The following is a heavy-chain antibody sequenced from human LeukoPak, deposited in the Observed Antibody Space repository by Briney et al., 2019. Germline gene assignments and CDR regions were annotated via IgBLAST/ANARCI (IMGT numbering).Heavy chain of an antibody. V-gene: IGHV1-18*01. Sequence: ASVKVSCKASGYTFATYGFCWVRQAPGHGLEWMGWISANTGKTNYAQKFQGRVTMTTDTSTTTAYMELRSLRPDDTAVYYCAKVASDRMDYWGQGTLVTVSS. CDR3: AKVASDRMDY. CDR1: GYTFATYG. CDR2: ISANTGKT. J-gene: IGHJ4*02.